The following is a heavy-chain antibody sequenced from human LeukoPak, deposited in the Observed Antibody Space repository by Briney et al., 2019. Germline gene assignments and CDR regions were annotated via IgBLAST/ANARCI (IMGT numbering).Heavy chain of an antibody. CDR3: AKYPTRRSDYDSSGYYFDY. Sequence: GGSLRLSCAASGFTFDDYAMHWVRQAPGRGLEWVSLISEDGDSTYYADSVKGRFTISRDNSKNSLYLQMNSLRSEDTALYYCAKYPTRRSDYDSSGYYFDYWGRGTLVTVSS. CDR1: GFTFDDYA. J-gene: IGHJ4*02. CDR2: ISEDGDST. D-gene: IGHD3-22*01. V-gene: IGHV3-43*02.